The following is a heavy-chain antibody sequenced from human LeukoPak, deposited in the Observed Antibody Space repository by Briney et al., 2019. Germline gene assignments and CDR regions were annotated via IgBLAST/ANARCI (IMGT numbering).Heavy chain of an antibody. Sequence: GGSLKLSCAASGFTFSGSAMHWVRQASGKGLEWVGRIISKANSYATAYAASVKGRFTISRDDSKNTAYLQMNSLKTEDTAVYYCARQGYCSRGSCYWSGWFDPWGQGTLVTVSS. CDR3: ARQGYCSRGSCYWSGWFDP. J-gene: IGHJ5*02. D-gene: IGHD2-15*01. CDR1: GFTFSGSA. V-gene: IGHV3-73*01. CDR2: IISKANSYAT.